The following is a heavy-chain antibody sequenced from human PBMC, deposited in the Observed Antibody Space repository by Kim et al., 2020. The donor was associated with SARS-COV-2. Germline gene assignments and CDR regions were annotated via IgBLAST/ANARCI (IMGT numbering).Heavy chain of an antibody. Sequence: GGSLRLSCAASGIPFSVNGMQWARQAPGKGLEWVAFISYDGSNEYYADSVKGRFTISRDNSKNTVYLQMNDLRAEDTALYYCARDYCTITSYYDLWGQGTLVTVSS. J-gene: IGHJ4*02. CDR3: ARDYCTITSYYDL. CDR1: GIPFSVNG. V-gene: IGHV3-33*05. D-gene: IGHD2-2*01. CDR2: ISYDGSNE.